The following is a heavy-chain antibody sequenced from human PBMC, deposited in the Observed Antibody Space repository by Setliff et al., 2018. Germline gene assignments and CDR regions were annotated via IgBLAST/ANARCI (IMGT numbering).Heavy chain of an antibody. CDR3: AKDGPCGGDCSLAGGYLYS. CDR2: GSTGKT. CDR1: GFSFSDYA. Sequence: GGSLRLSCAASGFSFSDYAMSWVRQAPRKGLEWVSGGSTGKTDYADSVKGRFTMSRDSSTNTLYLQMNSLRGEDTAVYYCAKDGPCGGDCSLAGGYLYSWGQGTLVTVSS. J-gene: IGHJ4*02. D-gene: IGHD2-21*01. V-gene: IGHV3-23*01.